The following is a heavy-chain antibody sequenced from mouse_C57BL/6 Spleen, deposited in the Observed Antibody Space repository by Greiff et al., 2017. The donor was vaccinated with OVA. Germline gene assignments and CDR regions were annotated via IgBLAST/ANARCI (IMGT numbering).Heavy chain of an antibody. D-gene: IGHD1-1*01. CDR2: IDPNSGGT. Sequence: QVHVKQPGAELVKPGASVKLSCKASGYTFTSYWMHWVKQRPGRGLEWIGRIDPNSGGTKYNEKFKSKATLTVDKPSSTAYMQLSSLTSEDSAVYYCARREEIYYGSSLDYWGQGTTLTVSS. CDR3: ARREEIYYGSSLDY. CDR1: GYTFTSYW. J-gene: IGHJ2*01. V-gene: IGHV1-72*01.